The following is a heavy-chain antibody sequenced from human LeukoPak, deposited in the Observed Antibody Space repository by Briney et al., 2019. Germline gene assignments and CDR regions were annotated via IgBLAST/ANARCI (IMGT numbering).Heavy chain of an antibody. J-gene: IGHJ4*02. Sequence: GGSLRLSCAASGFTFNYYWLTWVRQAPGKGLEWVANIQQDGSEKYYVDSVKGRFIISRDNAKNSLYLQMNSLRAEDTAVYYCARVRKLRTRGVMDPLDYWGQVTLVTVSS. CDR3: ARVRKLRTRGVMDPLDY. CDR2: IQQDGSEK. V-gene: IGHV3-7*01. CDR1: GFTFNYYW. D-gene: IGHD3-10*01.